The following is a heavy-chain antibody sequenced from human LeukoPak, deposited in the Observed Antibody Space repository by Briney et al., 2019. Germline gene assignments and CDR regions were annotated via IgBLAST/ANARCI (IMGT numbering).Heavy chain of an antibody. J-gene: IGHJ4*02. CDR2: ISWNSGSI. CDR1: GFTFNDYA. V-gene: IGHV3-9*01. Sequence: GGSLRLSCAASGFTFNDYAMHWVRQAPGKGLEWVSGISWNSGSIAYADSVKGRFTISRDNAKNSLYLQMSSLRAEDTALYYCVKAYDYWGQGTLVIVSS. CDR3: VKAYDY.